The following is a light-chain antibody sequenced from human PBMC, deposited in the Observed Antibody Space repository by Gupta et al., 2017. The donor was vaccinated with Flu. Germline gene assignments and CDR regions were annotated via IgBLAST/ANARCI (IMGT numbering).Light chain of an antibody. J-gene: IGKJ2*01. CDR3: QQYGASPPRYT. V-gene: IGKV3-20*01. CDR2: GGS. CDR1: QSLSSSS. Sequence: ATVLCRASQSLSSSSLAWYQQKPGQGPTVLIYGGSRRATGIPDRFSGSGSGTVFTLTISRVEPEDFAVYYCQQYGASPPRYTFGQGTKLEIK.